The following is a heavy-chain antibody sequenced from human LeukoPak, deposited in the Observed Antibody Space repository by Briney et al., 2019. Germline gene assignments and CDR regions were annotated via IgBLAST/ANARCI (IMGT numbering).Heavy chain of an antibody. D-gene: IGHD6-6*01. CDR3: ARALPEYSSSSEPDDY. J-gene: IGHJ4*02. CDR2: IYYSGST. Sequence: PSETLSLTCTVSGGSISSVDYYWGWIRQPPGKGLEWIGTIYYSGSTYYNPSLKSRVTISVDTSKNQFSLKLSSVTAADSAVYYCARALPEYSSSSEPDDYWGQGTLVTVSS. V-gene: IGHV4-39*01. CDR1: GGSISSVDYY.